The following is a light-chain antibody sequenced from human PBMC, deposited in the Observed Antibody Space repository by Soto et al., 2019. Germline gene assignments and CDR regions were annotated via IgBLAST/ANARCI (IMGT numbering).Light chain of an antibody. CDR3: QQRSDWPVT. CDR2: DAS. CDR1: QNVNSY. J-gene: IGKJ1*01. V-gene: IGKV3-11*01. Sequence: EIVLTQSPATLSLSPGERATLSCRASQNVNSYFAWYQQKPGQAPRLLIYDASNRATGIPARFSGSGSGTDFTLTISSLGPEDFAIYYCQQRSDWPVTFGQGTKVEIK.